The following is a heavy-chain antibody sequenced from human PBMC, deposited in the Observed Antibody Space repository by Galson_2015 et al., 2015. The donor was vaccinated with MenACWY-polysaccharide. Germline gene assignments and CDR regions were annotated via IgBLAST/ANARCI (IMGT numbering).Heavy chain of an antibody. CDR1: GDSISNNY. CDR3: ARGRRGEGTDY. CDR2: VYADGET. J-gene: IGHJ4*02. D-gene: IGHD3-10*01. V-gene: IGHV4-4*07. Sequence: ETLSLTCTVSGDSISNNYWTWVRQPAGKGLEWIGRVYADGETNYNSSLKSRVIMSTDTSKNQFSLELSSVTAADTAVYYCARGRRGEGTDYWGQGTLVTVSS.